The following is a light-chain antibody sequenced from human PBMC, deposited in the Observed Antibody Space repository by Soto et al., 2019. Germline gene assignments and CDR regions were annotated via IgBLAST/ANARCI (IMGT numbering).Light chain of an antibody. CDR2: EVS. CDR1: SSDVGHSNF. V-gene: IGLV2-8*01. CDR3: NAQADNGKHV. J-gene: IGLJ1*01. Sequence: QSALTQPPSASGSPGQSVTISCTGSSSDVGHSNFVSWYQQHPGKGPKLIIYEVSKRPSGVPDRFSGSKSGNTASLSVSGLHDEYEADYFCNAQADNGKHVFGTGTKLTVL.